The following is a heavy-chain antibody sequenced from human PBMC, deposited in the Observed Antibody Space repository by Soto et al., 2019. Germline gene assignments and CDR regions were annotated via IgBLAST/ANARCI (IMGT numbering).Heavy chain of an antibody. Sequence: GGSLRLSCAASGFTFSSYAMHWVRQAPGKGLEWVAVISYDGSNKYYADSVKGRFTISRDNSKNTLYLQMNSLRAEDTAVYYCARAGGDGYNLVLSYFDYWGQGTLVTVSS. D-gene: IGHD5-12*01. V-gene: IGHV3-30-3*01. J-gene: IGHJ4*02. CDR3: ARAGGDGYNLVLSYFDY. CDR1: GFTFSSYA. CDR2: ISYDGSNK.